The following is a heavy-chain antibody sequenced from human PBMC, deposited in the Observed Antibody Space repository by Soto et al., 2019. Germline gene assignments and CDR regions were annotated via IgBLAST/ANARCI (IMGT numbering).Heavy chain of an antibody. D-gene: IGHD3-22*01. Sequence: ASVKVSCKASGYTFTSYGISWVRQAPGQGLEWMGWISAYNGNTNYAQKLQGRVTMTTDTSTSTAYMELRSLRSDDTAVYYCATVPPIDYYDSSGYAFDIWGQGTMVTV. V-gene: IGHV1-18*01. CDR2: ISAYNGNT. CDR1: GYTFTSYG. J-gene: IGHJ3*02. CDR3: ATVPPIDYYDSSGYAFDI.